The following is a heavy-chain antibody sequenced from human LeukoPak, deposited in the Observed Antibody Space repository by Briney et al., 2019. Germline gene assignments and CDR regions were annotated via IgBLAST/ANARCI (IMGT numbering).Heavy chain of an antibody. CDR2: IYYTGST. V-gene: IGHV4-31*03. D-gene: IGHD2-21*01. CDR3: ARVPSVIDAFDI. CDR1: GGSISSGGYY. J-gene: IGHJ3*02. Sequence: SETLCLTCTVSGGSISSGGYYWSWIRQHPGKGLEWIAYIYYTGSTYYNPSLKSRLTISVDRSKNQFSLRLSSMTAADTAVYYCARVPSVIDAFDIWGQGTMVTVSS.